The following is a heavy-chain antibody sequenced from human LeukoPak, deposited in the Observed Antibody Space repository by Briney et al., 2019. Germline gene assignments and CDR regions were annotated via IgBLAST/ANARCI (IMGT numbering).Heavy chain of an antibody. CDR1: GFTFSSYS. J-gene: IGHJ4*02. Sequence: GGSLRLSCAASGFTFSSYSMNWVRQAPGKGLEWVSYISSSGNTIYYADSMKGRFTISRDNAKNSLYLQMNSLRAEDTAVYYCAREDGSSYYFDYWGQGTLVTVSS. D-gene: IGHD1-26*01. CDR3: AREDGSSYYFDY. V-gene: IGHV3-48*04. CDR2: ISSSGNTI.